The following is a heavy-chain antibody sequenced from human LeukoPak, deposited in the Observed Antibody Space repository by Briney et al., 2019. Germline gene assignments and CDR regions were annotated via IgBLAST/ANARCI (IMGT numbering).Heavy chain of an antibody. J-gene: IGHJ4*02. CDR1: GFSFSKYW. Sequence: PGGSLRLSCAASGFSFSKYWMSWVRQAPGKGLEWVANINQDGSEKYYVDSVKGRFTISGDNAKNSLYLQMNSLRAEDTAVYYCAREAYYYDTSGYLKYYFDHWGQETLATVSS. V-gene: IGHV3-7*05. CDR2: INQDGSEK. D-gene: IGHD3-22*01. CDR3: AREAYYYDTSGYLKYYFDH.